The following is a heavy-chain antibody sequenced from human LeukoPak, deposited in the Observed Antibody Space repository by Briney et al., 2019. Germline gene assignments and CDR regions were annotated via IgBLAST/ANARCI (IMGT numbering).Heavy chain of an antibody. CDR2: ISDDGRTK. CDR3: AKRPSDYGDYVNY. D-gene: IGHD4-17*01. Sequence: GPSLRLSWAASGSRFVSYGTHWVRQAPGKGLEWVGVISDDGRTKAYADSVKGRFTISRDNSSATLYLQMNSLRAEDTAVYYCAKRPSDYGDYVNYWGQGTLVTVSS. CDR1: GSRFVSYG. J-gene: IGHJ4*02. V-gene: IGHV3-30*18.